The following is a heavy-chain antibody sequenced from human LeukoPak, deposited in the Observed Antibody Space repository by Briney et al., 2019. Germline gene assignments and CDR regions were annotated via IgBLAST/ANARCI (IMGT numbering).Heavy chain of an antibody. D-gene: IGHD3-10*01. CDR2: IIPIFGTA. J-gene: IGHJ4*02. CDR3: ARVVTYYYGSGSYYSYYFDY. Sequence: SVKVSCKASGGTFSSYAISWVRQAPGQGLEWMGGIIPIFGTANYAQKFQGRVTITTDESTSTAYMELSSLRSEDTAVYYCARVVTYYYGSGSYYSYYFDYWGQGTLVTVSS. V-gene: IGHV1-69*05. CDR1: GGTFSSYA.